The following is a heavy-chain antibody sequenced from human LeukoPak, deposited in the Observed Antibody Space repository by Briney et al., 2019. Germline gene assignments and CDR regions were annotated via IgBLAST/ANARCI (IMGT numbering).Heavy chain of an antibody. D-gene: IGHD2-8*01. CDR2: ISASGGDT. Sequence: GSLRLSCAASGFSFSTYSFSWVRQAPGKGLEWVSGISASGGDTFYADSVKGRFTISRDNSKNTLSLQMNSPRVEDTAIYYCAKDVRRCNGACTWGQGTLVTVSS. V-gene: IGHV3-23*01. CDR3: AKDVRRCNGACT. CDR1: GFSFSTYS. J-gene: IGHJ5*02.